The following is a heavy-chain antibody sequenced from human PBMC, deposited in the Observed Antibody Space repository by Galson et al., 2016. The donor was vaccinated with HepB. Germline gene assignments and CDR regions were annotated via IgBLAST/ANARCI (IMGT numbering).Heavy chain of an antibody. J-gene: IGHJ4*02. CDR1: GFTFGRYA. D-gene: IGHD6-19*01. V-gene: IGHV3-23*01. Sequence: SLRLSCAASGFTFGRYAMSWVRQAPGKGLEWVSAISGEGGSTYYAGSVQGRFTSSRDRSTNTMYLQMNSLRTDDTAVYYCARFTQEWLDRVYYFDYWGQGTLVTVSS. CDR3: ARFTQEWLDRVYYFDY. CDR2: ISGEGGST.